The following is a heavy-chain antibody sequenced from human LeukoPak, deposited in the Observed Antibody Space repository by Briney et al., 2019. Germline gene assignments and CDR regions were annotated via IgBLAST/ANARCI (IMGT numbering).Heavy chain of an antibody. V-gene: IGHV3-30*03. D-gene: IGHD2-21*02. CDR1: GFIFSSYG. J-gene: IGHJ3*02. CDR2: IASDGSHT. CDR3: ARERQDTVIHSGAFDI. Sequence: GGSLRLSCAASGFIFSSYGMHWVRQAPGKGLEWVADIASDGSHTFYVESVKGRFTISRDNSKNTLYLQMNSLGPEDTAVYFCARERQDTVIHSGAFDIWGQGTMVTVSS.